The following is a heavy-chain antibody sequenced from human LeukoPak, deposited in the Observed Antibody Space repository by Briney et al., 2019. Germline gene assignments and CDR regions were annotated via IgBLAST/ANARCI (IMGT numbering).Heavy chain of an antibody. V-gene: IGHV3-21*01. Sequence: GGSLRLSCAASGFTFSSYSMNWVRQAPGKGLEWVSSISSSSSYIYYADSVKGRFPISRDNAKNSLYLQMNSLRAEDTAVYYCARDSLNSSGWYIFDYWGQGTLVTVSS. CDR2: ISSSSSYI. CDR1: GFTFSSYS. J-gene: IGHJ4*02. CDR3: ARDSLNSSGWYIFDY. D-gene: IGHD6-19*01.